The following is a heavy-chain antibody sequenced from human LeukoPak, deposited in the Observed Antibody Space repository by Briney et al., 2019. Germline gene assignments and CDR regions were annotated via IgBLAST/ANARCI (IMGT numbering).Heavy chain of an antibody. CDR3: VRIATVTTPDY. Sequence: GGSLRLSCAASGFTFSSYWMHWVRQPLGKGLVWVSRINPDGSTTNYADSVKGRFTISRDNAKNTLYLQMNSLTVEDTALYYCVRIATVTTPDYWGQGTLVTVSS. V-gene: IGHV3-74*01. D-gene: IGHD4-17*01. J-gene: IGHJ4*01. CDR1: GFTFSSYW. CDR2: INPDGSTT.